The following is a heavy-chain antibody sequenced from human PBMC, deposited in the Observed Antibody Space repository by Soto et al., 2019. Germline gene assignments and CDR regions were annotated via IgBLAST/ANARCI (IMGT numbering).Heavy chain of an antibody. V-gene: IGHV4-34*01. CDR2: INHRGST. Sequence: PSETLSLTCAVYGGSFSGYYWSFIRQPPGKGLEWIGEINHRGSTNYNPSLKSRVTISVDTSKNQFSLKLSSVTAADTAVYYCARGDILTGYSYWGQGTLVTVSS. D-gene: IGHD3-9*01. CDR3: ARGDILTGYSY. CDR1: GGSFSGYY. J-gene: IGHJ4*02.